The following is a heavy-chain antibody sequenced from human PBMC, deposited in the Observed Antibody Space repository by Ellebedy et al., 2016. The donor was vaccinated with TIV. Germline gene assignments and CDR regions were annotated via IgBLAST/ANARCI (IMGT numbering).Heavy chain of an antibody. J-gene: IGHJ4*02. V-gene: IGHV4-59*01. CDR1: GGPIDSYY. Sequence: MPSETLSLTCTVSGGPIDSYYWTWIRQPPGKGLEWFGYIYYSGTTNYSPSLQSRVTISVDTSKRQFSLTLSSVTAADTAVYYCAGAVAGILHWGQGTLVTVSS. D-gene: IGHD6-19*01. CDR3: AGAVAGILH. CDR2: IYYSGTT.